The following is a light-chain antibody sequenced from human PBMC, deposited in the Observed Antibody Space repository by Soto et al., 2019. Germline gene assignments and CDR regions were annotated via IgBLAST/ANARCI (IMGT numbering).Light chain of an antibody. V-gene: IGLV2-14*01. CDR3: SSYTDSGTLVV. CDR2: EVT. J-gene: IGLJ2*01. Sequence: QSALTQPASVSGSPGQSITISCTGTSSDVGGYNYVSWYQQHPGKAPELMIYEVTNRPSGVSNRFSGSKSGNTASLTISGLQAEDEADYYCSSYTDSGTLVVFGGGPKLTVL. CDR1: SSDVGGYNY.